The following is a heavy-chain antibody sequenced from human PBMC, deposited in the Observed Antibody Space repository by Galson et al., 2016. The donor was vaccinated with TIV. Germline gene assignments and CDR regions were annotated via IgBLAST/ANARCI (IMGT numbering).Heavy chain of an antibody. CDR2: ISGSGSIT. D-gene: IGHD4-23*01. CDR3: AKRKSYGGDAFEN. V-gene: IGHV3-23*01. CDR1: GPSFTRDY. Sequence: LSLTCTVSGPSFTRDYYWGWIRQPPGKGLEWVSGISGSGSITYFADSVKGRFSISRDNSKNTLYLQLHSLRVEDTAVYYCAKRKSYGGDAFENWGLGTMVTVSS. J-gene: IGHJ3*02.